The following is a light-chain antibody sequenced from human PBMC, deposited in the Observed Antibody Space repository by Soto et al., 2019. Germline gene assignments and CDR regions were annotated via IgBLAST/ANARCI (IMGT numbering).Light chain of an antibody. V-gene: IGKV3-15*01. CDR2: GAS. CDR1: QSVSSN. J-gene: IGKJ1*01. CDR3: QQYNKWLWT. Sequence: EIVMTQALATLSVSPGERATLSCRASQSVSSNLAWYQQKPGQTPRLLIYGASTRATGTPARFSGSGSGTEFILTISSLQSEDFATYYCQQYNKWLWTFGQGTKVEI.